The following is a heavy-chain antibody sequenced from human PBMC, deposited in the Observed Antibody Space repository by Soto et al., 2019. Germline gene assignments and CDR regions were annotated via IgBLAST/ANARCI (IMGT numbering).Heavy chain of an antibody. V-gene: IGHV3-11*01. CDR1: GFTFSDYY. Sequence: QVQLVESGGGLVKPGGSLRLSCAASGFTFSDYYMSWFRQAPGKGLEWVSYISSSGSTIYYADSVKGRFTISRDNDKNSLYLQMNSLRAEDTAVYYCASLYGSGSYFGYYYGMDVWGQGTTVTVSS. J-gene: IGHJ6*02. CDR2: ISSSGSTI. D-gene: IGHD3-10*01. CDR3: ASLYGSGSYFGYYYGMDV.